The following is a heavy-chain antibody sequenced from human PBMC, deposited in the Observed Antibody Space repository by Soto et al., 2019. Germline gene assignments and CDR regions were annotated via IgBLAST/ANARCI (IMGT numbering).Heavy chain of an antibody. CDR3: AKDRRGVFDY. CDR1: GFTFSSYG. J-gene: IGHJ4*02. Sequence: QVQLVESGGGVVQPGRSLRLSCAASGFTFSSYGMHWVRQAPGKGLEWVAVISYDGSNKYYADSVKGRFTISRDNSKNTLYLQMNSLRAEDTAVYYCAKDRRGVFDYWGQGTLVTFSS. V-gene: IGHV3-30*18. CDR2: ISYDGSNK.